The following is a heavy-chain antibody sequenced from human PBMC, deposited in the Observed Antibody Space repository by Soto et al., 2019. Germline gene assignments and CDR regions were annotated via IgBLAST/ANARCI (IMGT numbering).Heavy chain of an antibody. J-gene: IGHJ4*02. CDR2: IIPILGIA. D-gene: IGHD5-12*01. CDR1: GGTFSSYT. Sequence: QVQLVQSGAEVKKPGSSVKVSCKASGGTFSSYTISWVRQAPGQGLEWMGRIIPILGIANYAQKFQGRVRIAADKATSPGYMELSILRSKDTAVYYCARGNRGYGYWGQGTLVTVSS. V-gene: IGHV1-69*02. CDR3: ARGNRGYGY.